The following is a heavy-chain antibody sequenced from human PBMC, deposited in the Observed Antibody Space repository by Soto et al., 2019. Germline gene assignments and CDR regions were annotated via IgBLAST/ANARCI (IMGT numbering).Heavy chain of an antibody. CDR1: GGSFSGYY. CDR2: INHSGST. D-gene: IGHD1-26*01. CDR3: ARGAYSRRDYYYYGMDV. J-gene: IGHJ6*02. V-gene: IGHV4-34*01. Sequence: SETLSLTCAVYGGSFSGYYWSWIRQPPGKGLEWIGEINHSGSTNYNTSLKSRVTISVDTSKNQFSLKLSSVTAADTAVYYCARGAYSRRDYYYYGMDVWGQGTTVTSP.